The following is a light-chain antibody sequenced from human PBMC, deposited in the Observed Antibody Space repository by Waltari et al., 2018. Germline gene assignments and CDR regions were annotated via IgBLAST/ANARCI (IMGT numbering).Light chain of an antibody. V-gene: IGKV1-5*03. CDR1: QTIHNW. J-gene: IGKJ1*01. CDR3: QQRSGGPT. CDR2: QAS. Sequence: DIQMTQSPSTLSVSVGDRVTITCRASQTIHNWLAWYQQKPGKAPKLLIQQASNLESGVPSRISGSVSGTEFTLTISSLEPDDFAVYYCQQRSGGPTFGQGTKVEIK.